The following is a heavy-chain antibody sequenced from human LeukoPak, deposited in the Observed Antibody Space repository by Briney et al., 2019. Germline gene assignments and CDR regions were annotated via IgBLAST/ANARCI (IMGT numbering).Heavy chain of an antibody. J-gene: IGHJ4*02. V-gene: IGHV3-23*01. Sequence: GGSLRLSCAASGFTFSSYAMSWVRQAPGKGLEWVLAISGSGGSTYYADSVKGRFTISRDNSKNTLYLQMNSLRAEDTAVYYCAKDDCSGGSCYFFYWGQGTLVTVSS. CDR1: GFTFSSYA. CDR2: ISGSGGST. D-gene: IGHD2-15*01. CDR3: AKDDCSGGSCYFFY.